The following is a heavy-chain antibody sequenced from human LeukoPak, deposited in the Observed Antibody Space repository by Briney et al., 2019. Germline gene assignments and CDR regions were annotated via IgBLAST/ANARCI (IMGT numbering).Heavy chain of an antibody. CDR1: GGSISSSNYY. D-gene: IGHD3-9*01. V-gene: IGHV4-39*01. CDR2: IHYSGST. Sequence: SETLSLTCTVSGGSISSSNYYWAWIRQPPGKGLEWIGSIHYSGSTYYNASLNSRITMSIDTSKNRFSLRLGSVTAADTAVFFCARLPERSDLLPSYANSFDWWGQGTLVTVSS. J-gene: IGHJ4*02. CDR3: ARLPERSDLLPSYANSFDW.